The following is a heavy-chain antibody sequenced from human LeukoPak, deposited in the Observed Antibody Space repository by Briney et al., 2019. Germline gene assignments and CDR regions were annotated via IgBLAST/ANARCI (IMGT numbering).Heavy chain of an antibody. J-gene: IGHJ4*02. CDR1: GFTFSSYS. CDR3: AKAGYSYGLDLFDY. Sequence: PGGSLRLSCAASGFTFSSYSMNWVRQAPGKGLEWVSYISSSSSTIYYADSVKGRFTISRDNAKYSLYLQMNSLRAEDTAVYYCAKAGYSYGLDLFDYWGQGTLVTVSS. V-gene: IGHV3-48*01. CDR2: ISSSSSTI. D-gene: IGHD5-18*01.